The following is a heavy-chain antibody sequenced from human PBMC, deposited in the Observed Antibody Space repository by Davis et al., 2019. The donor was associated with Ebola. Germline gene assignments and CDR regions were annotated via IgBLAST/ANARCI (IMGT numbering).Heavy chain of an antibody. CDR3: AREEVTVIAVAGTNYYYYGMDV. V-gene: IGHV1-3*01. D-gene: IGHD6-19*01. J-gene: IGHJ6*04. Sequence: ASVKVSCKASGYTFTSYAMHWVRQAPGQRLEWMGWINAGNGNTKYSQKFQGRVTMTRDMSTSTVYMELSSLRSEDTAVYYCAREEVTVIAVAGTNYYYYGMDVWGKGTTVTVSS. CDR1: GYTFTSYA. CDR2: INAGNGNT.